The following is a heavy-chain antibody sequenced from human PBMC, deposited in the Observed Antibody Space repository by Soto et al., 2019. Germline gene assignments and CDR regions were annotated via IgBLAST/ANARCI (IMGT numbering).Heavy chain of an antibody. CDR2: VSAYNGNT. J-gene: IGHJ3*02. CDR1: GYTFTSYG. Sequence: QVQLVQSGAEVKKPGASVKVSCKASGYTFTSYGISWVRQAPGQGLEWMGWVSAYNGNTNYAQKLQGRVTMTTDSSTSTDYMELRSLRSDDTAVYYFARGAWVHLGELSSDAFDIWGQGTMVTVSS. CDR3: ARGAWVHLGELSSDAFDI. D-gene: IGHD3-16*02. V-gene: IGHV1-18*01.